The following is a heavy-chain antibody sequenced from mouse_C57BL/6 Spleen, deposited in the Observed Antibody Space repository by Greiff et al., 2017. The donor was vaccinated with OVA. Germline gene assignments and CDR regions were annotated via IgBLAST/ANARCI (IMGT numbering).Heavy chain of an antibody. J-gene: IGHJ1*03. CDR1: GYAFTNYL. CDR2: INPGSGGT. Sequence: VKLMESGAELVRPGTSVKVSCKASGYAFTNYLIEWVKQRPGQGLEWIGVINPGSGGTNYNEKFKGKATLTADKSSSTAYMQLSSLTSEDSAVYFCARDYGSSWEVWGTGTTVTVSS. V-gene: IGHV1-54*01. D-gene: IGHD1-1*01. CDR3: ARDYGSSWEV.